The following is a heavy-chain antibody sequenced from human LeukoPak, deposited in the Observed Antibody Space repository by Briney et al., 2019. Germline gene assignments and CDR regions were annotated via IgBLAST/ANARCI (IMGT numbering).Heavy chain of an antibody. D-gene: IGHD3-9*01. CDR2: IYSSGTT. J-gene: IGHJ6*02. CDR3: ARGRYDNLTGHLARLDV. V-gene: IGHV4-4*07. CDR1: GGSMKTFY. Sequence: SETLSLTCTVSGGSMKTFYWSWIRQPAGKGLEWIGRIYSSGTTNYNPSLKSRINVSVDTSKNQFSLRLTSVTAADSAVYYCARGRYDNLTGHLARLDVWGQGTTVTVS.